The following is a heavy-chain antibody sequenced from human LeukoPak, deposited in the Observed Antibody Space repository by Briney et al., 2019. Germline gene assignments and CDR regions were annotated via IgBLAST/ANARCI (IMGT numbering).Heavy chain of an antibody. Sequence: GGSLRLSCTASGFTIYSNYISWVRRAPGKGLEWVSIIHNDDRTYYADSVKGRFTISRDNSKNTVYLQMNSLRVEDTAIYYCLQFAYWGQGTLVNVSS. CDR3: LQFAY. D-gene: IGHD3-10*01. J-gene: IGHJ4*02. CDR1: GFTIYSNY. CDR2: IHNDDRT. V-gene: IGHV3-66*01.